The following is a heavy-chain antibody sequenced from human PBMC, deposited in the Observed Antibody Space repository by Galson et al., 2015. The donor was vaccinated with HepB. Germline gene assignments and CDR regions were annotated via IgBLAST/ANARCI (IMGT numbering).Heavy chain of an antibody. CDR1: GGSVSSGSYY. Sequence: ETLSLTCTVSGGSVSSGSYYWSWIRQPPGKGLEWIGYIYYSGSTNYNPSLKSRVTISVDTSKNQFSLKLSSVTAADTAVYYCARELYSGSPFDYWGQGTLVTVSS. CDR3: ARELYSGSPFDY. D-gene: IGHD1-26*01. CDR2: IYYSGST. J-gene: IGHJ4*02. V-gene: IGHV4-61*01.